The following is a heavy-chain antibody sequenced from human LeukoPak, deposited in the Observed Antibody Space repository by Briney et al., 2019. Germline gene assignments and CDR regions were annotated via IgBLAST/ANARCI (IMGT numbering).Heavy chain of an antibody. D-gene: IGHD1-1*01. J-gene: IGHJ4*02. CDR2: IYYSGST. CDR3: ARHGYMERRLQGFDY. V-gene: IGHV4-39*01. Sequence: SETLSLTCTVSGGSISSRSYYWGWIRQPPGKGLEWIGSIYYSGSTYYNPSLKSRVTISVDTSKNQFSLKLSSVTAADTAVYYCARHGYMERRLQGFDYWGQGTLVTVSS. CDR1: GGSISSRSYY.